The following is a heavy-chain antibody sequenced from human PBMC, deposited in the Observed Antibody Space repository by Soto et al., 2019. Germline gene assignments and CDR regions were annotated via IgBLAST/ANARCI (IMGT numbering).Heavy chain of an antibody. Sequence: QVQLVQSGAEVKKPGASVKVSCKASGYTFTSYAMHWVRQAPGQRLEWMGWINAGNGNTKYSQKFQGRVTITRDTSASTAYMELSSLRSEDTAVYYCARQISILEWLLRPYFDYWGQGTLVTVSS. V-gene: IGHV1-3*01. CDR2: INAGNGNT. J-gene: IGHJ4*02. CDR3: ARQISILEWLLRPYFDY. CDR1: GYTFTSYA. D-gene: IGHD3-3*01.